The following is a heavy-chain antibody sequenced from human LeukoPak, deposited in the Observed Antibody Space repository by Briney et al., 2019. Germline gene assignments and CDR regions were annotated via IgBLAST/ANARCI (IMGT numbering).Heavy chain of an antibody. J-gene: IGHJ3*01. Sequence: GASVKVSCKASENTFTNYYMHWVQQAPGQGLEWLGIINPNGDRTYYAQTFQGRVTMTRDTSTTTVYMELSSLRSEDTAVYYCARDMSTRVTPISYAFDVWGQGTMVTVSS. CDR3: ARDMSTRVTPISYAFDV. CDR1: ENTFTNYY. V-gene: IGHV1-46*01. CDR2: INPNGDRT. D-gene: IGHD4-23*01.